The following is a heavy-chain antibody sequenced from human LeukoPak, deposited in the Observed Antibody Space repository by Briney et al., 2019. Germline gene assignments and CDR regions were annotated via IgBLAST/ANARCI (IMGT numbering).Heavy chain of an antibody. CDR3: SRDTSVIGIASAGTSY. D-gene: IGHD6-13*01. Sequence: PGGSLRLSCAASGFTFSSYSMNWVRQTPGKGLEWVSYISSSSSTIYYADSVKGRFTVSRDNAKNSLYLQMDSLRAEDTAVYYCSRDTSVIGIASAGTSYWGQGTLVTVSS. CDR2: ISSSSSTI. V-gene: IGHV3-48*01. J-gene: IGHJ4*02. CDR1: GFTFSSYS.